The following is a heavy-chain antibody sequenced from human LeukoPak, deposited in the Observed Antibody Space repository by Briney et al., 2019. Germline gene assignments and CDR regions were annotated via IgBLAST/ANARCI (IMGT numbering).Heavy chain of an antibody. D-gene: IGHD6-13*01. J-gene: IGHJ4*02. V-gene: IGHV3-33*01. CDR1: AFTFSNYG. CDR3: ARDPVASSSSPDY. Sequence: GGSLRLSCAASAFTFSNYGMHWVRQAPGKGLEWVALIWFDGSNKYYADSVKGRFTISGDNSKNTLDLQMNSLRPEDTAIYYCARDPVASSSSPDYWGQGTLVTVSS. CDR2: IWFDGSNK.